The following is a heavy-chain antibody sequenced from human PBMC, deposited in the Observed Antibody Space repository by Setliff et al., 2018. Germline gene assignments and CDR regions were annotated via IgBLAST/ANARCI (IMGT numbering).Heavy chain of an antibody. CDR3: AREVYDILTGYSYWYFDL. D-gene: IGHD3-9*01. Sequence: ASVKVSCKASGYTFTSYALHWLRQAPGQRLEWMAYINGGNGNTHYSQKFRGRVTVTRDSSASTVFMELSTLSSEDTAVYYCAREVYDILTGYSYWYFDLWGRGTLVTVSS. CDR1: GYTFTSYA. CDR2: INGGNGNT. V-gene: IGHV1-3*01. J-gene: IGHJ2*01.